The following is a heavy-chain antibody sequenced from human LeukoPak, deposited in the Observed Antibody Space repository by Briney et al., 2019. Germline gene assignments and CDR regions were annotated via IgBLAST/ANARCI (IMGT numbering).Heavy chain of an antibody. Sequence: GGSLCLYCAASGFTFSSYSMNWVRQAPEKGLEWVSSISSSSSYIYYADSVKGRFTISRDNAKNSLYLQMNSLRAEDTAVYYCARTYSSSVRYYYYGMDVWGQGTTVTVSS. V-gene: IGHV3-21*01. CDR1: GFTFSSYS. CDR3: ARTYSSSVRYYYYGMDV. D-gene: IGHD6-6*01. CDR2: ISSSSSYI. J-gene: IGHJ6*02.